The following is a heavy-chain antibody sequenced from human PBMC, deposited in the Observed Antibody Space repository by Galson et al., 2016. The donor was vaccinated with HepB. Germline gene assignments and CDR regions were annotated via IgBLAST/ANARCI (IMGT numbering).Heavy chain of an antibody. Sequence: SLRLSCAASGFTFSIHDMHWVRQAPGKGLEWVSAIETAGDTYYADSVKGRFTISRENAKNSLYPPMNSLRAGDTAVYYCARGKSLLTMPWNYGLDVWGKGTTVSVSS. CDR1: GFTFSIHD. V-gene: IGHV3-13*01. CDR2: IETAGDT. D-gene: IGHD4/OR15-4a*01. CDR3: ARGKSLLTMPWNYGLDV. J-gene: IGHJ6*04.